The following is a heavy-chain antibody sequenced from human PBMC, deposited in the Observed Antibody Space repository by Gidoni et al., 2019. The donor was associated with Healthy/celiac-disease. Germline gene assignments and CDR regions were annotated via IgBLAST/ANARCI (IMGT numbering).Heavy chain of an antibody. CDR1: GFAFSSYG. J-gene: IGHJ4*02. V-gene: IGHV3-33*01. Sequence: QVQLVESGGGLVQPGRSLRLSCAASGFAFSSYGMHGVRQAPGKGLEWVAVIWYDGSNKYYADSVKGRFTISRDNSKNTLYLQMNSLRAEDTAVYYCARDRTVTYKPDYFDYWGQGTLVTVSS. D-gene: IGHD4-17*01. CDR3: ARDRTVTYKPDYFDY. CDR2: IWYDGSNK.